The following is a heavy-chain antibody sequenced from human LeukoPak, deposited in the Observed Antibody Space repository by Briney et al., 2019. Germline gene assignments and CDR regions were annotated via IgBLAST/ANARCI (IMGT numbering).Heavy chain of an antibody. J-gene: IGHJ3*02. Sequence: PGGSLRLSCAASGFTFSSYRMHWVRHAPGKGLEWVSAISGSGGSTYYADSVKGRFTISRDNSKNTLYLQMNSLRAEDTAVYYCARALEAVAARCAFDIWGQGTMVTVSS. CDR1: GFTFSSYR. D-gene: IGHD6-19*01. V-gene: IGHV3-23*01. CDR2: ISGSGGST. CDR3: ARALEAVAARCAFDI.